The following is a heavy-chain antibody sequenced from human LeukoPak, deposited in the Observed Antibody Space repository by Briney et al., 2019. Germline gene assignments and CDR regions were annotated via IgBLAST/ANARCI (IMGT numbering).Heavy chain of an antibody. Sequence: SQTLSLTCTVSGGSISSGGYYWSWIRQHPGKGLEWIGYIYYSGSTYYNPSLKSRVTISVDTSKNQSSLKLSSVTAADTAVYYCARAYGSGSYKAFDIWGQGTMVTVPS. V-gene: IGHV4-31*03. J-gene: IGHJ3*02. CDR3: ARAYGSGSYKAFDI. D-gene: IGHD3-10*01. CDR1: GGSISSGGYY. CDR2: IYYSGST.